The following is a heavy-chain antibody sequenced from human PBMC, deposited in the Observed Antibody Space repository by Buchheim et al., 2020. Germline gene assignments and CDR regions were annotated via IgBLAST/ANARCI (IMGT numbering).Heavy chain of an antibody. Sequence: QVQLVESGGGVVQPGRSLRLSCAASGFTFSSYGMHWVRQAPGKGLEWVAVISYDGSNKYYADSVKGRFTISRDNSKNTLSLQMNSLRAEDTAVYYCAKGKGWLHLSDGYFDYWGQGTL. J-gene: IGHJ4*02. CDR3: AKGKGWLHLSDGYFDY. V-gene: IGHV3-30*18. D-gene: IGHD5-24*01. CDR1: GFTFSSYG. CDR2: ISYDGSNK.